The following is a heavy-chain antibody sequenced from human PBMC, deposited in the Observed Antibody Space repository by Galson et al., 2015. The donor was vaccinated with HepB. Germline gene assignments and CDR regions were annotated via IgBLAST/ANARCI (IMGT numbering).Heavy chain of an antibody. Sequence: SLRLSCAASGFTFSSYEMNWVRQAPGKGLEWVSYISRSGSTIYYADSVKGRFTTSRDNAKNSLYLQMNSLRAEDTAVYYCARGYSYGPEDGMDVWGQGTTVTVSS. CDR1: GFTFSSYE. CDR2: ISRSGSTI. CDR3: ARGYSYGPEDGMDV. V-gene: IGHV3-48*03. D-gene: IGHD5-18*01. J-gene: IGHJ6*02.